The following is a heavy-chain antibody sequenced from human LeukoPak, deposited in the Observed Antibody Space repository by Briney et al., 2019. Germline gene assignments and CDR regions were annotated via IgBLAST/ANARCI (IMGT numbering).Heavy chain of an antibody. CDR2: INPSGGST. Sequence: EASVKVSCKASGYTFTSYYMHWVRQAPGQGLEWMGIINPSGGSTSYAQKFQGRVTMTRDTSTSTVYMELSSLRSEDTAVYYCARARAGITGTTRAFDIWGQGTMVTVPS. CDR3: ARARAGITGTTRAFDI. J-gene: IGHJ3*02. V-gene: IGHV1-46*01. CDR1: GYTFTSYY. D-gene: IGHD1-20*01.